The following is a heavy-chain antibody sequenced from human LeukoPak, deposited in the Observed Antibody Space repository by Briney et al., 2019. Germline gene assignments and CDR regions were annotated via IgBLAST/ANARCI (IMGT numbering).Heavy chain of an antibody. CDR1: GYSISSYYH. V-gene: IGHV4-38-2*02. CDR2: IYHSEST. CDR3: ARKGATAGGTRAFDI. D-gene: IGHD4-23*01. J-gene: IGHJ3*02. Sequence: PSETLSLTCTVSGYSISSYYHWGWIRLPPGKGLEWIGTIYHSESTYYNPSLKSRVTISLVTSKSQFSLKMSSMTAADTAVYYCARKGATAGGTRAFDIWGRGTMVTVSS.